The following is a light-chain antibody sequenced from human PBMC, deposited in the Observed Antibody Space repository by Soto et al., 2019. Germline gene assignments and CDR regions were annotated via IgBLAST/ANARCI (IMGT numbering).Light chain of an antibody. V-gene: IGKV1-17*03. CDR3: LQHNSYPYT. Sequence: DIQMTQSPSAMSASVGDRVSITCRASQGISNYLAWFQQNTGKVPKRLIYAACSLKSGVPSRFSGSGSGTEFTLTISSLQPEDFATYYCLQHNSYPYTFGQGNKLEIK. J-gene: IGKJ2*01. CDR1: QGISNY. CDR2: AAC.